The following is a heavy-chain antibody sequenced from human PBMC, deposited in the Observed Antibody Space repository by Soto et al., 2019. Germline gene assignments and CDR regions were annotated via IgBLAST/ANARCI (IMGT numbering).Heavy chain of an antibody. D-gene: IGHD1-1*01. CDR3: ALSWYSYYFDL. CDR1: GFTFSDYA. Sequence: EVQLLESGGGLGQPGGSLRLSCAASGFTFSDYAMGWVRQAPGKGLEWVSTISKSGGSKYYADSVRGRFAVSRDNSRNILYLQMNSLRAEDTAVYYCALSWYSYYFDLWGQGTLVTVSS. CDR2: ISKSGGSK. V-gene: IGHV3-23*01. J-gene: IGHJ4*02.